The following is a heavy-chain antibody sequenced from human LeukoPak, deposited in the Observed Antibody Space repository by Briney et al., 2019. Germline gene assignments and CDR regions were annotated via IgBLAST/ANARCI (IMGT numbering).Heavy chain of an antibody. CDR1: GFTFSSYA. CDR2: ISGSGDNT. D-gene: IGHD6-13*01. Sequence: GGSLRLSCAASGFTFSSYAMNCVRQAPGKGLEWVSGISGSGDNTYYADSVKGRFTISRDNSKNTLFLQMNSLRAEDTAVYYCAKVRSGDIAAALNYWGQGTLVPVSS. V-gene: IGHV3-23*01. CDR3: AKVRSGDIAAALNY. J-gene: IGHJ4*02.